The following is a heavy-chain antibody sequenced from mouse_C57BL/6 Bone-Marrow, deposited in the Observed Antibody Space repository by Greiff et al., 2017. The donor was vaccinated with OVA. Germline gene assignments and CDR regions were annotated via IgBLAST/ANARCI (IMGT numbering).Heavy chain of an antibody. D-gene: IGHD2-3*01. CDR3: ARDDGYYAFAY. CDR2: INYDGSST. J-gene: IGHJ3*01. CDR1: GFTFSDYY. V-gene: IGHV5-16*01. Sequence: EVLLVESEGGLVQPGSSMKLSCTASGFTFSDYYMAWVRQVPEKGLEWVANINYDGSSTYYLDSLKSRFIISRDNAKNILYLKMSSLKSEDTATYYCARDDGYYAFAYWGQGTLVTVSA.